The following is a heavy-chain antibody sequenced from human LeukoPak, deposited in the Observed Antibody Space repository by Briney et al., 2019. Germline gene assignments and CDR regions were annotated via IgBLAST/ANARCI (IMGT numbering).Heavy chain of an antibody. Sequence: PGGSLRLSCAASGFTFSGYWMSWVRQAPGKGLEWVANRKQDGSEKYYVDSVKGRFTISRDNAKNSLYLQMNSLRAEDTAVYYCATSGVLRFLEWLLVDAFDIWGQGTMVTVSS. D-gene: IGHD3-3*01. V-gene: IGHV3-7*01. CDR3: ATSGVLRFLEWLLVDAFDI. CDR2: RKQDGSEK. J-gene: IGHJ3*02. CDR1: GFTFSGYW.